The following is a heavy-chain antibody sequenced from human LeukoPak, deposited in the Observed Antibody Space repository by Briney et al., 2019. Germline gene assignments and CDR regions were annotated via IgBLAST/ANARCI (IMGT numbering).Heavy chain of an antibody. J-gene: IGHJ4*02. V-gene: IGHV4-59*08. CDR2: IYYSGNT. Sequence: PSETLSLTCTVSGGSISSYYWSWIRQPPGKGLEWIGYIYYSGNTNYNPSLKSRVTISVDTSKNQFSLNLSSVTAADTAIYYCARGGVNWKYDYWGQGTLVTVSS. CDR1: GGSISSYY. D-gene: IGHD1-7*01. CDR3: ARGGVNWKYDY.